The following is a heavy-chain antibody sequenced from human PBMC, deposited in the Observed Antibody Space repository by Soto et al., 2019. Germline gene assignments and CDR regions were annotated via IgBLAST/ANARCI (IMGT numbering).Heavy chain of an antibody. D-gene: IGHD6-13*01. J-gene: IGHJ6*02. CDR3: GSASKAALWYYYGMDA. CDR2: IYSGGST. CDR1: GFTVSSNY. V-gene: IGHV3-66*01. Sequence: GGSLRLSCAASGFTVSSNYMSWVRQAPGKGLEWVSVIYSGGSTYYADSVKGRFTISRDNSKNTLYLQMNSLRAEDTAVYYCGSASKAALWYYYGMDAWGQGTTVTVSS.